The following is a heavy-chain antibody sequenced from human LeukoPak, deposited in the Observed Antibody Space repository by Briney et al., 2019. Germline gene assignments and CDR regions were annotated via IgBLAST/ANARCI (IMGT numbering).Heavy chain of an antibody. CDR2: IYNSGSYT. D-gene: IGHD3-10*01. CDR1: GFTFSDYY. Sequence: PGGSLRLSCAASGFTFSDYYMSWIRQAPGTGLEWVSYIYNSGSYTNYADSVKGRYTITRDNAKKSLYLQMNSLRAEDTAVYYCARNYGSGRGLDYWVQGTL. J-gene: IGHJ4*02. V-gene: IGHV3-11*03. CDR3: ARNYGSGRGLDY.